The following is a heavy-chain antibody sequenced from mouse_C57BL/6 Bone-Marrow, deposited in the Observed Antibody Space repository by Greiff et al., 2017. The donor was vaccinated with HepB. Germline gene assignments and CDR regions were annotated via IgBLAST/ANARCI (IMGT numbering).Heavy chain of an antibody. V-gene: IGHV1-66*01. Sequence: VQLQQSGPELVKPGASVKISCKASGYSFTSYYIHWVKQRPGQGLVWIGWIYPGSGNTKYNEKFKGKATLTADTSSSTAYMQLSSLTSEDSAVYYCARRPWFAYWGQGTLVTVSA. CDR1: GYSFTSYY. J-gene: IGHJ3*01. CDR2: IYPGSGNT. CDR3: ARRPWFAY.